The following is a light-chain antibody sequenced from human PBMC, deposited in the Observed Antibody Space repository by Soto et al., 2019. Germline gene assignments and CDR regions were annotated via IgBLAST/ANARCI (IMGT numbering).Light chain of an antibody. V-gene: IGKV1-5*03. J-gene: IGKJ2*01. Sequence: DIPMTQSPSTLSASVGDRVTITYRASQSISSWLAWYQQKPGKAPKLLIYKASSLESGVPSRFSGSGSGREFTLTISSLQPDDFATYYCQQYNSYSYTFGQGTKLEIK. CDR2: KAS. CDR3: QQYNSYSYT. CDR1: QSISSW.